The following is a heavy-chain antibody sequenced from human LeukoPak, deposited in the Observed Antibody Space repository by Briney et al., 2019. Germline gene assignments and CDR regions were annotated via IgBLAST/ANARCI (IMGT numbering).Heavy chain of an antibody. CDR1: GYTFTGYY. CDR2: INPNSGGT. V-gene: IGHV1-2*02. CDR3: ARDPNHYDYVWGSYRQFWFDP. J-gene: IGHJ5*02. Sequence: GASVKVSCKASGYTFTGYYMHWVRQAPGQGLEWMGWINPNSGGTNYAQKFQGRVTMTRDTSISTAYMELSRLRSDDTAVYYCARDPNHYDYVWGSYRQFWFDPWGQGTLVTVSS. D-gene: IGHD3-16*02.